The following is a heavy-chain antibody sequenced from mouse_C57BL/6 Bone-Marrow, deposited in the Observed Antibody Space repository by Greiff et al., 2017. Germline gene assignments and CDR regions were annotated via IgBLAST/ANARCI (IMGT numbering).Heavy chain of an antibody. D-gene: IGHD1-1*01. J-gene: IGHJ2*01. Sequence: QVQLQQPGAELVRPGSSVKLSCKASGYTFTSYWMHWVKQRPIQGLEWIGNIDPSDSETHYNQKFKDKATLTVDKSSSTAYMQLSSLTSEDSAVYYCARYYGSGVDYWGQGTTLTVSS. CDR1: GYTFTSYW. CDR2: IDPSDSET. CDR3: ARYYGSGVDY. V-gene: IGHV1-52*01.